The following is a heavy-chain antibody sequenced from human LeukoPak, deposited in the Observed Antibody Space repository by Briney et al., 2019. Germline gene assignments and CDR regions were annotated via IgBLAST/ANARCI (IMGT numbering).Heavy chain of an antibody. D-gene: IGHD2-8*01. CDR1: GFTVSSNY. V-gene: IGHV3-53*01. Sequence: AGGSLRLSCAASGFTVSSNYMSWVRQAPGKGLEWVSVIYSGGSTYYADSVKGRFTISRDNSKNTLYLQMNSLRAEDTAVYYCATLYLRDAFDIWGQGTMVTVSS. CDR2: IYSGGST. CDR3: ATLYLRDAFDI. J-gene: IGHJ3*02.